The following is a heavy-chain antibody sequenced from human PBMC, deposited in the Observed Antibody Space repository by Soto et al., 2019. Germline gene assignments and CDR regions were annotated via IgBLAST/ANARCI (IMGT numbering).Heavy chain of an antibody. CDR1: GFRLIDY. CDR3: ERDNKNTGMGV. V-gene: IGHV3-11*01. J-gene: IGHJ6*02. CDR2: ISNSGDAT. Sequence: GGSLRLSCVASGFRLIDYMSWIRQAPGRGLEWISYISNSGDATYYSDSVRGRFTTSRDNAKNSLYLQMNSLRAEDTAVYYCERDNKNTGMGVWDQQTRV.